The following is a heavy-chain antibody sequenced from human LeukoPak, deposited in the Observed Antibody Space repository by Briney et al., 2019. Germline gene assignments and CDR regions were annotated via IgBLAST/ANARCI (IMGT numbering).Heavy chain of an antibody. D-gene: IGHD3-22*01. V-gene: IGHV3-30-3*01. Sequence: GGSLRLSCAASGFTFSSYAMHWVRQAPGKGLEWVAVIPYDGSNKYYADSVKGRFTISRDNSKNTLYLQMNSLRAEDTAVYYCARVRGIDSSGYPFDYWGQGTLVTVSS. CDR1: GFTFSSYA. CDR2: IPYDGSNK. J-gene: IGHJ4*02. CDR3: ARVRGIDSSGYPFDY.